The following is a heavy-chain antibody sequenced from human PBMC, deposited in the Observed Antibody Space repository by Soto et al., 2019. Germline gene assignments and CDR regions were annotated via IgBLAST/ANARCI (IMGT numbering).Heavy chain of an antibody. CDR3: ASIALPAAIGDYYGVDV. CDR2: INPNSGDT. V-gene: IGHV1-2*02. D-gene: IGHD2-2*01. CDR1: GYTFTGFY. J-gene: IGHJ6*02. Sequence: ASVKVPCKASGYTFTGFYIHWFRQSPGQGLEWIGWINPNSGDTNYALNFQGRVSLTRDTSTNTAYMELSRLRFDDTAVYYCASIALPAAIGDYYGVDVWGQGTTVTVSS.